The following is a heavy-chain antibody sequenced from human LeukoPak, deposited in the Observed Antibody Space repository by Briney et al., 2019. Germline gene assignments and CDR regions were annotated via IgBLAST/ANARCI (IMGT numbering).Heavy chain of an antibody. J-gene: IGHJ4*02. D-gene: IGHD4-11*01. CDR3: ARGPDYSNYVHYFDY. V-gene: IGHV1-2*02. CDR1: GYTFTGYY. CDR2: INPNSGGT. Sequence: ASVKVSCKASGYTFTGYYMHWVRQAPGQGLEWMGWINPNSGGTNYAQKFQGRVTMTRDTSISTAYMELSRLRSDDTAVYYCARGPDYSNYVHYFDYWGQGTLVTVSS.